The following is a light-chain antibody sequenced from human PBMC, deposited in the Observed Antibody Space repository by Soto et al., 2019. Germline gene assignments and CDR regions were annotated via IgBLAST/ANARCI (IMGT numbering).Light chain of an antibody. V-gene: IGLV1-40*01. CDR3: QSYDSSLSAYV. CDR2: GNS. Sequence: QSVLAQPASLSGAPGQKVTISCTGSISNIGAGYDLHWYQQLPGTAPKLPLYGNSNRPSGVPDRFSGSKSGTSASLAITGLQAEDEADYYCQSYDSSLSAYVFGTGTKVTVL. J-gene: IGLJ1*01. CDR1: ISNIGAGYD.